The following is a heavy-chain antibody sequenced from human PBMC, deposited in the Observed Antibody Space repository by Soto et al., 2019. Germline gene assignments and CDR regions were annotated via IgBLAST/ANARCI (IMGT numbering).Heavy chain of an antibody. D-gene: IGHD2-15*01. J-gene: IGHJ4*02. CDR1: GFTFSSYG. CDR2: ISDSGGST. V-gene: IGHV3-23*01. Sequence: GGSLRLSCAASGFTFSSYGMHWVRQAPGKGLEWVAAISDSGGSTYYADSVKGRFTISRDNSKNTVYLQMSSLRAEDTAVYYCTLYCSGVTCSGHWGQGTLVTVSS. CDR3: TLYCSGVTCSGH.